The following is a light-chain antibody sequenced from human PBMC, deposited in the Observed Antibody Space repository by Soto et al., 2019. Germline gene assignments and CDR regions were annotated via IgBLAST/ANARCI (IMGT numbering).Light chain of an antibody. Sequence: QSALTQPPSVSGAPGQRVSISCTGSSSNIGAGYDVHWYQQLPGTAPKLLIYGNSNRPSGVPDRFSGSKSGTSASLAITGLQAEDEADYSCQSYDSSLSIVFGTGTEVTVL. CDR3: QSYDSSLSIV. CDR1: SSNIGAGYD. V-gene: IGLV1-40*01. J-gene: IGLJ1*01. CDR2: GNS.